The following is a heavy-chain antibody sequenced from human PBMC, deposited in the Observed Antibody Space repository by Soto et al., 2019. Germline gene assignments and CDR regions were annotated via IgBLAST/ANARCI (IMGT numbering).Heavy chain of an antibody. Sequence: ASVKVSCKASGYTFTSYAMHWVRQAPGQRLEWMGWINAGNGNTKYSQQFQGRVPITRDTSASTAYMELSSLRSEDTAVYYCARSLIVVVPSARGARFDPWGQGTLVTVSS. CDR1: GYTFTSYA. J-gene: IGHJ5*02. CDR2: INAGNGNT. CDR3: ARSLIVVVPSARGARFDP. V-gene: IGHV1-3*01. D-gene: IGHD2-2*01.